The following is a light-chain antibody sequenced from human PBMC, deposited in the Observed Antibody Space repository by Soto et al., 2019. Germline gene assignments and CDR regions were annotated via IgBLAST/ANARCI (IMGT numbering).Light chain of an antibody. CDR3: QHYNSYSQA. CDR2: GAS. V-gene: IGKV3D-15*01. J-gene: IGKJ1*01. CDR1: QSVSSK. Sequence: EMVGRESPGTRSVISGVGATLSSRASQSVSSKLAWYQQKPGQPPRLLIYGASSRATGIPDRFSGSGSRTEFTLTISSLQPDDFATYYCQHYNSYSQAFGQGTKVDIK.